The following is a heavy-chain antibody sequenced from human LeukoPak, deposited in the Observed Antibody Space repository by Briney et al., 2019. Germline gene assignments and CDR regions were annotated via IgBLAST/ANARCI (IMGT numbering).Heavy chain of an antibody. CDR3: ASVYYGSGKPVDY. D-gene: IGHD3-10*01. V-gene: IGHV1-2*02. Sequence: GASVKVSCKASGYTFTGYYMHWVRQAPGQGVEWMGWINPNSGGTNYAQKFQGRVTMTRDTSISTAYMELSRLRSDDTAVYYCASVYYGSGKPVDYWGQGTLVTVSS. CDR2: INPNSGGT. J-gene: IGHJ4*02. CDR1: GYTFTGYY.